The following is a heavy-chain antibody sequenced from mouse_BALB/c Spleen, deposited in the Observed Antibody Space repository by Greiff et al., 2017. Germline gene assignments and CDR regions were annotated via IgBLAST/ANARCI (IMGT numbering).Heavy chain of an antibody. Sequence: QVQLKEPGAELVRPGSSVKLSCKASGYAFSSYWMNWVKQRPGQGLEWIGKIYPGDGDTNYNGKFKGKATLTADKSSSTAYMQRSSLTSEDSAVYFCASHITAYAMDYWGQGTSVTVSS. J-gene: IGHJ4*01. V-gene: IGHV1-80*01. CDR2: IYPGDGDT. D-gene: IGHD1-1*01. CDR1: GYAFSSYW. CDR3: ASHITAYAMDY.